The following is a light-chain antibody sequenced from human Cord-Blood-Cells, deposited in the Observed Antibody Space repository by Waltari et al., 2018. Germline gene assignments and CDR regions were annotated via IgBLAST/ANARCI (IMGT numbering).Light chain of an antibody. Sequence: IVMTQSPDSLAVSLGERATLNCKSSPSVLYSSNNKNYIAWYQQKPGQPPKLLMYWASTRDSGVPDRFSGSGSGTDFTLTISRLQAEDVAVYYCQQYYSTPYTFGQGTKLEIK. CDR1: PSVLYSSNNKNY. J-gene: IGKJ2*01. V-gene: IGKV4-1*01. CDR3: QQYYSTPYT. CDR2: WAS.